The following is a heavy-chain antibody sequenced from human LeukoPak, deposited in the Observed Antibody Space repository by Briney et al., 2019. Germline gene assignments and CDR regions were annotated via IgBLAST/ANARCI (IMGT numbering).Heavy chain of an antibody. J-gene: IGHJ4*02. Sequence: SVKVSCKASGGTFSSYAISWVRQAPGQGLEWMGGIIPIFGTANYAQKFQGRVTITADESTSTAYMELSSLRSEDTAVYYCATPSHIVVVPAAISGRGHYFDYWGQGTLVTVSS. CDR1: GGTFSSYA. CDR2: IIPIFGTA. CDR3: ATPSHIVVVPAAISGRGHYFDY. V-gene: IGHV1-69*13. D-gene: IGHD2-2*02.